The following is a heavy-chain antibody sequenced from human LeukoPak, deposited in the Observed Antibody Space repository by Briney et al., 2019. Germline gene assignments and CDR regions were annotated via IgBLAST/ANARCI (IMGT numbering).Heavy chain of an antibody. D-gene: IGHD3-22*01. Sequence: GASVKVSCKASGYTFTGYYMHWVRQAPGQGLEWMGWINPNSGGTNYAQKFQGRVTMTRDTSISTAYMELSRLRSDDTAVYYCARDREWYYYDSSGYYRGWFDPWGQGTLVTVSS. CDR1: GYTFTGYY. J-gene: IGHJ5*02. V-gene: IGHV1-2*02. CDR3: ARDREWYYYDSSGYYRGWFDP. CDR2: INPNSGGT.